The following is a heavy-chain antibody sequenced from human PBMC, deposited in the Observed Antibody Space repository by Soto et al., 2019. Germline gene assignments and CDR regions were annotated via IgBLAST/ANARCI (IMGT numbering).Heavy chain of an antibody. CDR2: IYSDGTT. J-gene: IGHJ6*02. CDR3: SRVGCSNSKCYTRGMDV. CDR1: GGSISGYY. D-gene: IGHD2-2*01. V-gene: IGHV4-4*07. Sequence: SETLSLTCTVSGGSISGYYWSWVRQPAGKGLEWVGRIYSDGTTNYSPSLKSRVTMSLDTSKDQFSLHLNSVTAADTAVYYCSRVGCSNSKCYTRGMDVWGQGTTVTV.